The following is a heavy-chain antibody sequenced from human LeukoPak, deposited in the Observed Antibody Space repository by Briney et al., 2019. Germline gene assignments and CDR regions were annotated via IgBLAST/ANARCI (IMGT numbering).Heavy chain of an antibody. CDR3: ARVDGGNRDYYYYMDV. D-gene: IGHD4-23*01. V-gene: IGHV3-30*04. J-gene: IGHJ6*03. CDR1: GFTFSSYA. Sequence: GGSLRLSCAASGFTFSSYAMHWVRQAPGKGLEWVAVISYDGSNKYYADSVKGRFTVSRDNSKNTLYLQMNSLRAEDTAVYYCARVDGGNRDYYYYMDVWGKGTTVTVSS. CDR2: ISYDGSNK.